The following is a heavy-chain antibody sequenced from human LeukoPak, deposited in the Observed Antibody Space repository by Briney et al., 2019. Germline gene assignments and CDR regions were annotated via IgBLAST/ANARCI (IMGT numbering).Heavy chain of an antibody. J-gene: IGHJ6*03. CDR2: ISWNSGSI. CDR3: ARGVGSGSYRFYYYYYMDV. CDR1: GFTFDDYA. D-gene: IGHD3-10*01. V-gene: IGHV3-9*01. Sequence: GGSLRLSCAASGFTFDDYAMHWVRQAPGKGLEWVSGISWNSGSIGYADSVKGRFTISRDNSKNTLYLQMNSLRAEDTAVYYCARGVGSGSYRFYYYYYMDVWGKGTTVTISS.